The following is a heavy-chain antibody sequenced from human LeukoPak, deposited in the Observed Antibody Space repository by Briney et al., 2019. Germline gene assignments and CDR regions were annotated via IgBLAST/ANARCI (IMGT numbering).Heavy chain of an antibody. CDR3: ATESTTLGYCSSTSCYPRAFDI. Sequence: APVKVSCKVSGYTLTELSMHWVRQAPGKGLEWVGGFDPEDGETIYAQKFQGRVTMTEDTSTDTAYMELSSLRSEDTAVYYCATESTTLGYCSSTSCYPRAFDIWGQGTMVTVSS. J-gene: IGHJ3*02. CDR2: FDPEDGET. D-gene: IGHD2-2*01. CDR1: GYTLTELS. V-gene: IGHV1-24*01.